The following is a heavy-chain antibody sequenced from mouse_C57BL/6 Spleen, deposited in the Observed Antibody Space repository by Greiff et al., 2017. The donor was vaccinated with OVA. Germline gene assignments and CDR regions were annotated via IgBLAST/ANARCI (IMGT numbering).Heavy chain of an antibody. CDR1: GYTFTDYE. J-gene: IGHJ3*01. CDR3: TSGAWFAY. Sequence: QVQLQQSGAELARPGASVTLSCKASGYTFTDYEMHWVKQTPVHGLEWIGAIDPETGGTAYNQKFKGKAILTADKSSSTAYMELRSLTSEDSAVYYCTSGAWFAYWGQGTLVTVSA. V-gene: IGHV1-15*01. D-gene: IGHD3-1*01. CDR2: IDPETGGT.